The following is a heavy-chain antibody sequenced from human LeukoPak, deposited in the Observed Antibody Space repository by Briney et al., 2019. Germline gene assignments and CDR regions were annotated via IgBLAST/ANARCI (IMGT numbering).Heavy chain of an antibody. D-gene: IGHD6-19*01. CDR2: MNPNSGNT. Sequence: GASVKVSCKASGYTFTSYDINWVRQATGQGLEWMGRMNPNSGNTGYAQKFQGRVTMTRNTSISTAYMELSSLRSEDTAVYYCARGDSIAVAGGYWFDPWGQGTLVTVSS. J-gene: IGHJ5*02. CDR1: GYTFTSYD. CDR3: ARGDSIAVAGGYWFDP. V-gene: IGHV1-8*01.